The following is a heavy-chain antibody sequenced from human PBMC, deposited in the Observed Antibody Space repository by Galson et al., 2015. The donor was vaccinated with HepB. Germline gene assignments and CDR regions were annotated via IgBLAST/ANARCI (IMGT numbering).Heavy chain of an antibody. CDR2: ISGSGGST. CDR3: AKDCRRKLRMVGVVIGPCDAFDI. D-gene: IGHD3-3*01. Sequence: SLRLSCAASGFTFTSYAMSWVRQAPGKGLEWVSTISGSGGSTYYADSAKGRFTISRDNSKNTLYLQMNSLRAEDTAVYYCAKDCRRKLRMVGVVIGPCDAFDIWGQGAMVSVSA. V-gene: IGHV3-23*01. CDR1: GFTFTSYA. J-gene: IGHJ3*02.